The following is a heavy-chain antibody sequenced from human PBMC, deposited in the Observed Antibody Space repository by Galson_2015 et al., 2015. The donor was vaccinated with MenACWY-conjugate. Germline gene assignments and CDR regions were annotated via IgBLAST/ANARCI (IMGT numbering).Heavy chain of an antibody. CDR1: AFTFSNAY. V-gene: IGHV3-15*01. J-gene: IGHJ6*03. Sequence: SLRLSCAGSAFTFSNAYMSWVRQAPGKGLEWVGRIKSQTDGGKIDYAAPVKGRFTISRDDSKNTLYLQMNSLKIEDTAVYYCTTHKPDSWGVLLFHCYMGVWGKGTTVTVSS. D-gene: IGHD2-21*01. CDR2: IKSQTDGGKI. CDR3: TTHKPDSWGVLLFHCYMGV.